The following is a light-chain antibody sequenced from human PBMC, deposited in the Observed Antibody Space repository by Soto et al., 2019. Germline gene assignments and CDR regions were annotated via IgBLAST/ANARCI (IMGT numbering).Light chain of an antibody. CDR3: QQYGSSSLTWT. Sequence: ELVLTQSPGTLSLSPGERATLSCRASQSVSSSYLAWYQQKPGQAPRLLIYGASSRATGIPDRFSGSGSGTDFTLTISRLEPEDFAVYYCQQYGSSSLTWTFGQGTKVDIK. J-gene: IGKJ1*01. V-gene: IGKV3-20*01. CDR1: QSVSSSY. CDR2: GAS.